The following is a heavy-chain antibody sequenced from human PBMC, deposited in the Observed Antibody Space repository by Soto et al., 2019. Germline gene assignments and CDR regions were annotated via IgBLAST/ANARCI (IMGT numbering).Heavy chain of an antibody. J-gene: IGHJ6*03. CDR1: GFTFSSYG. Sequence: GGSLRLSCAASGFTFSSYGMHWVRQAPGKGLEWVAVISYDGSNKYYADSVKGRFTISRDNSKNTLYLQMNSLRAEDTAVYYCAKEYSSSWGPYYYYYMDVWGKGTTVTVSS. D-gene: IGHD6-13*01. CDR3: AKEYSSSWGPYYYYYMDV. V-gene: IGHV3-30*18. CDR2: ISYDGSNK.